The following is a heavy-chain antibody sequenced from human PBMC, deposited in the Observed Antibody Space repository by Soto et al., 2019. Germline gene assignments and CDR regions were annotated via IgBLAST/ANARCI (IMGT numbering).Heavy chain of an antibody. J-gene: IGHJ6*02. CDR3: ARGCSSTSCSWPYFGGMDV. CDR2: ISYDGSNK. D-gene: IGHD2-2*01. Sequence: AGGSLRLSCAASGFTFSSYAMHWVRQAPGKGLEWVAVISYDGSNKYYADSVKGRFTISRDNSKNTLYLQMNSLRAEDTAVYYCARGCSSTSCSWPYFGGMDVWGQGTTVTVSS. V-gene: IGHV3-30-3*01. CDR1: GFTFSSYA.